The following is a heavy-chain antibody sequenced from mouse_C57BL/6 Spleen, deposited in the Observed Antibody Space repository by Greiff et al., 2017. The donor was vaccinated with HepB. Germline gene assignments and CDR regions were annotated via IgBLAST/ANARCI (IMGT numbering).Heavy chain of an antibody. CDR3: ARETTVVATDWFAY. CDR1: GYTFTSYW. CDR2: IYPGSGST. J-gene: IGHJ3*01. D-gene: IGHD1-1*01. Sequence: VQLQQPGAELVKPGASVKMSCKASGYTFTSYWITWVKQRPGQGLEWIGDIYPGSGSTNYNEKFKSKATLTVDTSSSTAYMQLSSLTSEDSAVYYCARETTVVATDWFAYWGQVTLVTVSA. V-gene: IGHV1-55*01.